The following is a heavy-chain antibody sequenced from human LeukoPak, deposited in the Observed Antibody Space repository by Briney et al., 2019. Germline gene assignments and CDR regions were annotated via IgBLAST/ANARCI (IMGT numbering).Heavy chain of an antibody. CDR3: ARSFQYSSSWYDYYYYYVDV. D-gene: IGHD6-13*01. V-gene: IGHV1-18*01. CDR2: ISAYNGNT. J-gene: IGHJ6*03. Sequence: ASVKVSCKASGYTFTSYGISWVRQAPGQGLEWMGWISAYNGNTNYAQKLQGRVTMTTDTSTSTAYMELRSLRSDDTAVYYCARSFQYSSSWYDYYYYYVDVWGKGTTVTVSS. CDR1: GYTFTSYG.